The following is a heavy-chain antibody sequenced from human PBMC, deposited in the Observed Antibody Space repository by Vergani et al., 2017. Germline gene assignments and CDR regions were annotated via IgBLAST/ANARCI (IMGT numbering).Heavy chain of an antibody. D-gene: IGHD3-22*01. CDR1: GYSISSVYY. CDR3: ARHGSSGYYKYFQH. V-gene: IGHV4-38-2*01. Sequence: QVQLQESGPGLVKPSETLSLTCAVSGYSISSVYYWGWIRQPPGKGLEWIGSIYHSGSTYYNPSLKSRVTISVDTSKNQFSLKLSSVTAADTAVYYCARHGSSGYYKYFQHWGQGTLVTVSS. J-gene: IGHJ1*01. CDR2: IYHSGST.